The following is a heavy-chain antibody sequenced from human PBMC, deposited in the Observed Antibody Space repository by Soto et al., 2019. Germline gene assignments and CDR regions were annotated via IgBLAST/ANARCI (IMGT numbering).Heavy chain of an antibody. CDR2: IDVGSGNT. Sequence: QVQLVQSGPEVKKPGTSVKVSCKASTFTFTSSAMQWVRQARGQRLEWIGWIDVGSGNTQYAQNFQERVTITRDMSSGTAYLELSSLRSEDTAVYYCATHREGANSYFDYWGQGTLLTFSS. CDR1: TFTFTSSA. CDR3: ATHREGANSYFDY. V-gene: IGHV1-58*02. D-gene: IGHD1-26*01. J-gene: IGHJ4*02.